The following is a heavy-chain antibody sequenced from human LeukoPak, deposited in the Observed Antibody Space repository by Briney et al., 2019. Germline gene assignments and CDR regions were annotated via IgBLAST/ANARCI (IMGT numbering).Heavy chain of an antibody. CDR2: INPNSGGT. Sequence: GASVKLSCKASGYTFTGNYMRWVRQAPGQGLEWMGWINPNSGGTNYAQKFQGRVTMTRDTSISAAYMELGRLRSEDTAVYYCARAAGGAFDIWGQGTMVTVSS. CDR1: GYTFTGNY. CDR3: ARAAGGAFDI. V-gene: IGHV1-2*02. J-gene: IGHJ3*02. D-gene: IGHD3-16*01.